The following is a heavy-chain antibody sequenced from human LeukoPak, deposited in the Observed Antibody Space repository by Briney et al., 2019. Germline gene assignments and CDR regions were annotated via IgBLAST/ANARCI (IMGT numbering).Heavy chain of an antibody. J-gene: IGHJ5*02. V-gene: IGHV3-23*01. CDR3: AKVPRAWWFDP. CDR1: GFTFSSYG. CDR2: ISGHDDNT. Sequence: GGTLRLSCAASGFTFSSYGMHWVRQAPGKGLEWVSAISGHDDNTYYADSVKGRFTISRDNSKNTLYLQMNSLRAEDTAVYYCAKVPRAWWFDPWGQGTLVTVSS.